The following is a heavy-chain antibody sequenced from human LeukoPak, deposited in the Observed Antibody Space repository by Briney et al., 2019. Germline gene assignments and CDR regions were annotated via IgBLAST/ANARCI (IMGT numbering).Heavy chain of an antibody. D-gene: IGHD3-22*01. CDR3: ARQALDYYDRSGYYYYGMDV. J-gene: IGHJ6*02. V-gene: IGHV5-51*01. Sequence: GASLKFFSKGSGYSFTSYCIGWGRQMPGKGLEWLGIIYPGESDTKYSPSFKGQVTISADKSISTAYLQWSSLNASDTAMYYCARQALDYYDRSGYYYYGMDVWGQGTTVTVSS. CDR1: GYSFTSYC. CDR2: IYPGESDT.